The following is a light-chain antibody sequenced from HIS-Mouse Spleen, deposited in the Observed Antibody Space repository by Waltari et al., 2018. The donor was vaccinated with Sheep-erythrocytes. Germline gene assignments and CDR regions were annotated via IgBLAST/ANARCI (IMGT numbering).Light chain of an antibody. J-gene: IGKJ2*01. CDR3: QQYGSSPT. CDR2: GAS. CDR1: QSVSSSY. V-gene: IGKV3-20*01. Sequence: EIVLTQSPGTLSLSPGERATLSCRASQSVSSSYLAWYQQKPGPAPRLRTHGASSRATGIPDRFSGSGSGTDFTLTISRLEPEDFAVYYCQQYGSSPTFGQGTKLEIK.